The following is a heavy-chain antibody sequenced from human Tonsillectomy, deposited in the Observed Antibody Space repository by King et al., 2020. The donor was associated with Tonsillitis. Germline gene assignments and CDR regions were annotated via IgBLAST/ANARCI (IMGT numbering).Heavy chain of an antibody. D-gene: IGHD3-22*01. J-gene: IGHJ5*02. V-gene: IGHV3-74*01. CDR3: ARDPYYYDSSGDQTRDNWFDP. CDR1: GFTFSRYW. Sequence: VQLVESGGGLVQPGGSLRLSCAASGFTFSRYWMHWVRQAPGKGLVWVSRINRDGSSTNYADSVKGRFIISRDNAKKTLYLQMNSLKAEDTAVYYCARDPYYYDSSGDQTRDNWFDPWGQGTLVTVSS. CDR2: INRDGSST.